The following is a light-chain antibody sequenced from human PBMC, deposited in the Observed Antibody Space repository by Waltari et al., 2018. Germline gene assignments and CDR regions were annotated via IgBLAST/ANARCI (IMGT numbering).Light chain of an antibody. CDR1: QSISIY. CDR3: QQYNRFSP. J-gene: IGKJ1*01. Sequence: DIQMTQSPSSLSASVGDRVTITCRASQSISIYLNWFQQKPGKAPKVLIYDASTLQSGVPSRFSGSGSGTEFTLTIDSLQPDDFATYYCQQYNRFSPFGQGTNVEVK. V-gene: IGKV1-39*01. CDR2: DAS.